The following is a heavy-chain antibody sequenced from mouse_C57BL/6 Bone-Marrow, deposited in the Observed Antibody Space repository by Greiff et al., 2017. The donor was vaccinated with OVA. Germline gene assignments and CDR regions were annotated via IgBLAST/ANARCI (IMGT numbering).Heavy chain of an antibody. Sequence: VKLVESGPGLVQPSQSLSITCTVSGFSLTSYGVHWVRQSPGKGLEWLGVIWSGGSTDYNAAFISRLSISKDNSKSQVFFKMNSLQADDTAIYYCARMTAQAFYAMDYWGQGTSVTVSS. CDR2: IWSGGST. D-gene: IGHD3-2*02. J-gene: IGHJ4*01. CDR1: GFSLTSYG. CDR3: ARMTAQAFYAMDY. V-gene: IGHV2-2*01.